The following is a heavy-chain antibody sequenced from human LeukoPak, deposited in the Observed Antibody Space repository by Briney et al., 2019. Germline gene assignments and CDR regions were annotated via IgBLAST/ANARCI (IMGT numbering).Heavy chain of an antibody. Sequence: GGSLRLSCAASGFTVSSNYMSWVRRAPGKGLEWVSGISGGGGSTYFADSVKGRFTISRDNSRNTLYLLMNSLRADDAAIYYCAKAKPPTYARGWFWDYWGQGTLVTVSA. V-gene: IGHV3-23*01. J-gene: IGHJ4*02. CDR2: ISGGGGST. CDR1: GFTVSSNY. D-gene: IGHD6-19*01. CDR3: AKAKPPTYARGWFWDY.